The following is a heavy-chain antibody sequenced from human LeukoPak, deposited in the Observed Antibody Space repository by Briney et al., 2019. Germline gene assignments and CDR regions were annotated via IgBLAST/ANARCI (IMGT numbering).Heavy chain of an antibody. CDR1: GYTFTSYY. CDR3: ATRARLGYCSSTSCPRGYGMDV. J-gene: IGHJ6*02. D-gene: IGHD2-2*01. V-gene: IGHV1-46*01. CDR2: INPSGGST. Sequence: ASVTVSCTASGYTFTSYYMHWVRQAPGQGLEWMGLINPSGGSTIYAQKFQGRVTMTRDTSTSTVYMELSSLRSEDTAVYYCATRARLGYCSSTSCPRGYGMDVWGQGATVTVSS.